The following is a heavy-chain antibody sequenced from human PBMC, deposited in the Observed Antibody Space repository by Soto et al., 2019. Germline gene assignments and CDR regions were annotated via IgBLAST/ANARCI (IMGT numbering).Heavy chain of an antibody. CDR2: ISWNSGTR. V-gene: IGHV3-9*01. CDR1: GFIFDDYA. D-gene: IGHD5-12*01. J-gene: IGHJ5*02. Sequence: GGSLTLSCAASGFIFDDYAMHWVRQAPGKGLEWVSGISWNSGTRVYADSVKGRFTISRDNAKNSLYLQMNSLRAEDTALYYYVKDMGGYDLKNWFDPWGQGTLVTVSS. CDR3: VKDMGGYDLKNWFDP.